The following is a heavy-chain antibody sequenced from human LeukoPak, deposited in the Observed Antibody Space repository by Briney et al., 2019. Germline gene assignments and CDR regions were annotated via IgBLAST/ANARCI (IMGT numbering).Heavy chain of an antibody. CDR1: GGSINTFYY. CDR2: VYHTGST. D-gene: IGHD3-22*01. V-gene: IGHV4-59*01. CDR3: GSWGTAMIG. Sequence: SETLSLTCTVSGGSINTFYYWSWIRPPPGKGLEWIGYVYHTGSTNYNPSLKSRGTISIDASKNQFSLKLSSVTAADTAVYYCGSWGTAMIGWGQGTLVTVSS. J-gene: IGHJ4*02.